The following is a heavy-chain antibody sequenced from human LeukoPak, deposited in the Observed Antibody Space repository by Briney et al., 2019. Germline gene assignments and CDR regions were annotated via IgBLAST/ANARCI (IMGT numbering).Heavy chain of an antibody. CDR3: ANLWFGELFDY. J-gene: IGHJ4*02. CDR1: GGTFSSYA. D-gene: IGHD3-10*01. CDR2: IIPIFGTA. Sequence: GSSVKVSCKASGGTFSSYAISWVRQAPGQGLEWMGGIIPIFGTANYAQKFQGRVTITTDESTSTAYMELSRLRSDDMAVYYCANLWFGELFDYWGQGTLVTVSS. V-gene: IGHV1-69*05.